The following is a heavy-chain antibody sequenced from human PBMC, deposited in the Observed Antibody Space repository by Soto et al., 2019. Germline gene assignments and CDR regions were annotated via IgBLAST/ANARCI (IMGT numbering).Heavy chain of an antibody. V-gene: IGHV1-8*01. Sequence: ASVKVSCKASGYTFTSYDIYWVRQATGQGLEWMGWMNPNTGNSGYAQKFQGRVTMTSNTSISTAHMELSSLRSEDTAVYYCARRAETNGWNGFGADKYYFDFWGQGTLVTVSS. CDR1: GYTFTSYD. D-gene: IGHD1-1*01. CDR2: MNPNTGNS. CDR3: ARRAETNGWNGFGADKYYFDF. J-gene: IGHJ4*02.